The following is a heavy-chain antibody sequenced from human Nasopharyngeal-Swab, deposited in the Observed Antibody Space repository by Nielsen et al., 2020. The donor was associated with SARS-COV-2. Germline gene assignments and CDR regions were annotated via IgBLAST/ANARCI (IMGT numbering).Heavy chain of an antibody. CDR3: ARDPEAVAPFYGMDV. CDR2: INPSCGST. J-gene: IGHJ6*02. Sequence: ASVKVSCKASGYTFTSYYMHWVRQAPGQGLEWMGIINPSCGSTSYEQKFQGRITITRDTSTSTVYMELSSLRSEDTAVYYCARDPEAVAPFYGMDVWGQGTTVTVSS. V-gene: IGHV1-46*01. CDR1: GYTFTSYY. D-gene: IGHD6-19*01.